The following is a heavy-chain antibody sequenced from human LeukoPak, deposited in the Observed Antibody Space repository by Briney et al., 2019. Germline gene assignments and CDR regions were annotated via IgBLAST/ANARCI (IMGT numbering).Heavy chain of an antibody. J-gene: IGHJ5*02. CDR3: AREKLLWFGEFPYNWFDP. Sequence: ALVKVSCKASGYTFTGYYMHWVRPAPGQGLEWMGWINPNSGGTNYAQKLQGRVTMTRDTSISTAYMELSRLRSDDTAVYYCAREKLLWFGEFPYNWFDPWGQGTLVTVSS. V-gene: IGHV1-2*02. D-gene: IGHD3-10*01. CDR1: GYTFTGYY. CDR2: INPNSGGT.